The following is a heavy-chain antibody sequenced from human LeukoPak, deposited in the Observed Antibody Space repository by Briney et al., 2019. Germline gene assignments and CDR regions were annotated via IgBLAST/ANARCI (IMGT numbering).Heavy chain of an antibody. D-gene: IGHD4-17*01. J-gene: IGHJ4*02. V-gene: IGHV3-7*01. CDR2: INEDGREK. CDR3: AKDISDYGDHYVHDY. Sequence: GGSLRLSCAASGFTFNTYWMTWVRQAPGKGLEWVANINEDGREKYYVDSVKGRIFISRDNARHSLYLQMNSPRAEDTAVYYCAKDISDYGDHYVHDYWGQGTLVIVSS. CDR1: GFTFNTYW.